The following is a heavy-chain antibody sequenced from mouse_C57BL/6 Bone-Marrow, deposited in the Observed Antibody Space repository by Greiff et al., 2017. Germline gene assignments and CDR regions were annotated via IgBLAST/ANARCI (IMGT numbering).Heavy chain of an antibody. CDR2: IDPSDSYT. D-gene: IGHD1-1*01. Sequence: QVQLQQPGAELVKPGASVKLSCKASGYTFTSYWMQWVKQRPGQGLEWIGEIDPSDSYTNYNQKFKGKATLTVDTSSSTAYMQLSSLTSEDSAVXYCARGDTTVPYYFDYWGQGTTLTVSS. J-gene: IGHJ2*01. CDR1: GYTFTSYW. CDR3: ARGDTTVPYYFDY. V-gene: IGHV1-50*01.